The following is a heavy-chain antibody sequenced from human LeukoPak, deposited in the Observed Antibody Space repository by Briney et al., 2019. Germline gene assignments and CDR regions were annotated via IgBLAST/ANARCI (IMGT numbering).Heavy chain of an antibody. CDR3: ARDDGYSGYD. D-gene: IGHD5-12*01. Sequence: PSETLFLTCTVSGGSISSGGYHWSWIRQPPGKGLEWIGYIYHSGSTYYNPSLKSRVTISVDRSKNQFSLKLSSVTAADTAVYYCARDDGYSGYDWGQGTMVTVSS. J-gene: IGHJ3*01. CDR1: GGSISSGGYH. V-gene: IGHV4-30-2*01. CDR2: IYHSGST.